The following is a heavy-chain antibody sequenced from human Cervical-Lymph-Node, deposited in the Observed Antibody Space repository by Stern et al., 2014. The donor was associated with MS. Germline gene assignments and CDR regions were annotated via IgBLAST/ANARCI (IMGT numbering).Heavy chain of an antibody. CDR2: VITLFGTA. J-gene: IGHJ6*02. CDR3: ARDHNWGADHYAMDV. Sequence: VQLVESGAEVKKPGSSVKVSCKTSGGTFTSYGISWVRQAPGQGLAWIGGVITLFGTAHSATRFKGRGTITADESTNTAYMELNNLRSEDTAVYYCARDHNWGADHYAMDVWGQGTTVTVSS. V-gene: IGHV1-69*01. D-gene: IGHD7-27*01. CDR1: GGTFTSYG.